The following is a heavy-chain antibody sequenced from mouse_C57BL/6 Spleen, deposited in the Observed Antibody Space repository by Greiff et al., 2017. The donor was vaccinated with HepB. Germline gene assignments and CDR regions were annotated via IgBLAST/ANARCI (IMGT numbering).Heavy chain of an antibody. J-gene: IGHJ4*01. CDR2: INPNNGGT. V-gene: IGHV1-22*01. D-gene: IGHD1-1*01. Sequence: EVQLQQSGPELVKPGASVKMSCKASGYTFTDYNLHWVKQSHGKSLEWIGYINPNNGGTSYNQKFKGKATLTVNKSSSTAYMELRSLTSEDSAVYYCARKEGYGRPPYAIDYWGQGTSVTVSS. CDR1: GYTFTDYN. CDR3: ARKEGYGRPPYAIDY.